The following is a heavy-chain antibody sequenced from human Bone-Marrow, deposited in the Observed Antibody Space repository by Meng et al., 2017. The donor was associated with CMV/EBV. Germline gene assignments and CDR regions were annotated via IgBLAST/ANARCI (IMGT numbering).Heavy chain of an antibody. J-gene: IGHJ3*02. Sequence: GSLRLSCTVSGGSISSSSYYWGWIRQPPGKGLEWIGSIYYSGSTYYNPSLKSRVTISVDTSKNQFSLKVSSVTAADTAVYYCARDLTGYYDSSGYHDAFDIWGQGTMVTVSS. CDR2: IYYSGST. CDR3: ARDLTGYYDSSGYHDAFDI. CDR1: GGSISSSSYY. D-gene: IGHD3-22*01. V-gene: IGHV4-39*07.